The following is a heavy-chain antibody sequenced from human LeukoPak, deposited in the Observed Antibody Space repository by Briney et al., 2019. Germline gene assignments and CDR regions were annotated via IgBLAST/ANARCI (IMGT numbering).Heavy chain of an antibody. Sequence: ASVKVSCKASGYPFTRYGISWVRQAPGQGLEWMGWINPDNGNTKYAQKFQGRVTMTTGTSTSTAHMELRSLRSDDTAVYYCATYYCSTNSCYPYFFDYWGQGALVIVSS. V-gene: IGHV1-18*01. CDR2: INPDNGNT. D-gene: IGHD2-2*01. CDR1: GYPFTRYG. CDR3: ATYYCSTNSCYPYFFDY. J-gene: IGHJ4*02.